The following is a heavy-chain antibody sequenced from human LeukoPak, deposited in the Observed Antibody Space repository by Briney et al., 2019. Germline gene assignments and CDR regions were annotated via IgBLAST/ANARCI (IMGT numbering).Heavy chain of an antibody. CDR3: AKANYGSGRYFDY. CDR2: ISWNSGSI. D-gene: IGHD3-10*01. CDR1: GFTFDDYA. Sequence: GRSLRLSCAASGFTFDDYAMHWVRQAPGKGLEWVSGISWNSGSIGYADSVKGRFTISRDNAKNSLYLQMNSLRAEDTALYYCAKANYGSGRYFDYWGQGTLVTVSS. V-gene: IGHV3-9*01. J-gene: IGHJ4*02.